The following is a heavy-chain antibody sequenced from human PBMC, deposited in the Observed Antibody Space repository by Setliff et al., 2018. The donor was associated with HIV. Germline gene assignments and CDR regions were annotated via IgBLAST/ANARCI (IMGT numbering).Heavy chain of an antibody. J-gene: IGHJ4*02. V-gene: IGHV4-38-2*02. D-gene: IGHD6-19*01. Sequence: ASETLSLTCSVSGYSISSGYYWAWNRQPPGKGLEWIGSVSQSWNTYYNPSLKSRITISIDTSNNPLSLKLTSVTAADTAVYYCARAGYSTGWYTQFDYWGQGALITVSS. CDR2: VSQSWNT. CDR3: ARAGYSTGWYTQFDY. CDR1: GYSISSGYY.